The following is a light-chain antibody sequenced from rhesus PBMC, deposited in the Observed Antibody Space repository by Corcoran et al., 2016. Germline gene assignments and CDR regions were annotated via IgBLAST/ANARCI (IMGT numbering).Light chain of an antibody. J-gene: IGKJ3*01. V-gene: IGKV1-59*02. CDR3: QKCDSAPFT. CDR1: QSIGSN. CDR2: AAS. Sequence: AIQMTQSPSSLSASVGDTVTITCRASQSIGSNLTWYKPTPGKFFKLLIYAASTLQSEVPSRCIGSGSETDFTFTSSSLQPEDVATYYCQKCDSAPFTFGPGTKLDIK.